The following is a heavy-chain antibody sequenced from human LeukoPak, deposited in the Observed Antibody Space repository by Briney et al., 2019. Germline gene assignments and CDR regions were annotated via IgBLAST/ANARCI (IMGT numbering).Heavy chain of an antibody. CDR2: IYYSGST. V-gene: IGHV4-59*12. CDR1: GGSISSYY. D-gene: IGHD6-13*01. J-gene: IGHJ4*02. CDR3: AREQQLVRGYYFDY. Sequence: SETLSLTCTVSGGSISSYYWSRIRQPPGKGLEWIGYIYYSGSTNYNPSLKSRVTISVDTSKNQFSLKLSSVTAADTAVYYCAREQQLVRGYYFDYWGQGTLVTVSS.